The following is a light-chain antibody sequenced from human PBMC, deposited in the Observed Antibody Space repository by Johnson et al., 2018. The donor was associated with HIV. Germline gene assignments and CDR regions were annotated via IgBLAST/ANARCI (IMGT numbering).Light chain of an antibody. Sequence: VLTQPPSVSAAPGQNVNISCSGGSSNLGTNYVSWYQQFPGTAPKLLIYENNKRPSGIPARFSDSQSAPPATLAIPALPPGDEADYYCGTWDSSLSAFYVFGTGTKVTVL. CDR2: ENN. J-gene: IGLJ1*01. V-gene: IGLV1-51*02. CDR3: GTWDSSLSAFYV. CDR1: SSNLGTNY.